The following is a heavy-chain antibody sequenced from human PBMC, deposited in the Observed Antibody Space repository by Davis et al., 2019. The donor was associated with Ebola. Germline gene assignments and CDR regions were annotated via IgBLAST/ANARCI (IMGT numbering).Heavy chain of an antibody. CDR3: ARGVDRAFDI. V-gene: IGHV3-7*03. CDR2: INRDGTAE. J-gene: IGHJ3*02. CDR1: GLIFSNYV. Sequence: GESLNISCAASGLIFSNYVMTWVRQAPGKGPEWVANINRDGTAEYYVDSVKGRFTISRDNAKNSLYLQMNSLRAEDTAVYYCARGVDRAFDIWGQGTMVTVSS.